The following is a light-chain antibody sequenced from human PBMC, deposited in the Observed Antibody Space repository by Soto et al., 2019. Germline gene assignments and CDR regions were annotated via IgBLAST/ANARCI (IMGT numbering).Light chain of an antibody. J-gene: IGKJ5*01. CDR3: QQFGSSVT. Sequence: EIVMTQFPATLSVSPEEIATVLSRASQSVRSNLAWYQQKPGQAPRLLIYAASTRATGTPARFNGGASGTHSPLTISRLPPEESAVYYCQQFGSSVTFGQGTRVEIK. CDR1: QSVRSN. V-gene: IGKV3D-15*01. CDR2: AAS.